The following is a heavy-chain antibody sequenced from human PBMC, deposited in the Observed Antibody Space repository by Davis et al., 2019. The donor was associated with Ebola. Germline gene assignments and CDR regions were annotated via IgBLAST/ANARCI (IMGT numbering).Heavy chain of an antibody. CDR1: GFTVSSNY. J-gene: IGHJ5*02. CDR2: IYSGGST. Sequence: GESLKISCAASGFTVSSNYMSWVRQAPGKGLEWVSVIYSGGSTYYADSVKGRFTISRDNAKNSLYLQMNSLRAEDTAVYYCARVRYSSGWYSWFDPWGQGTLVTVSS. V-gene: IGHV3-66*01. CDR3: ARVRYSSGWYSWFDP. D-gene: IGHD6-19*01.